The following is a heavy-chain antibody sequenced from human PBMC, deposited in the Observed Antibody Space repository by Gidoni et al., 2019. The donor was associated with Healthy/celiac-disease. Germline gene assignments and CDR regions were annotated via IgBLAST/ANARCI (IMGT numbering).Heavy chain of an antibody. J-gene: IGHJ6*02. CDR1: GFTVSSNY. D-gene: IGHD6-19*01. CDR3: ARSIAVAGYYYYGMDV. Sequence: EVQLVESGGGLVQPGGSLSLSCAASGFTVSSNYMSWVRQDPGKGLEWVSVIYSGGSTYYADYVKVRFTIDRDNSKNTLYLQMNSLRAEDTAVYYCARSIAVAGYYYYGMDVWGQGTTVTVSS. V-gene: IGHV3-66*01. CDR2: IYSGGST.